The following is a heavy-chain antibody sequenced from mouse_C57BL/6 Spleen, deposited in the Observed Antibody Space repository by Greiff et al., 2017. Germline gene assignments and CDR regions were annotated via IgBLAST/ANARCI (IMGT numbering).Heavy chain of an antibody. CDR3: ARRFITTVVAENAMDY. CDR1: GYTFTSYW. CDR2: IDPSDSYT. Sequence: VQLQQPGAELVKPGASVKLSCKASGYTFTSYWMQWVKQRPGQGLEWIGEIDPSDSYTNYNQKFKGKATLTVVTSSSTAYMQLSSLTSEDSAVYYCARRFITTVVAENAMDYWGQGTSVTVSS. J-gene: IGHJ4*01. V-gene: IGHV1-50*01. D-gene: IGHD1-1*01.